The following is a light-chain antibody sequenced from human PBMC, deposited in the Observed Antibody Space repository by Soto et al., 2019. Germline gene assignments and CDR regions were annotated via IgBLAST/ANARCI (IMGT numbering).Light chain of an antibody. J-gene: IGLJ2*01. CDR3: SSYAGSNNVL. CDR2: EVN. Sequence: QSALTQPPSASGSPGQSVTISCTGTSSDIGRYNYVSWYQQRPGKAPKLMIYEVNKRPSGVPDRFSGSKSGNTASLTVSGLQAEDEADYYCSSYAGSNNVLFGGGTKLTVL. V-gene: IGLV2-8*01. CDR1: SSDIGRYNY.